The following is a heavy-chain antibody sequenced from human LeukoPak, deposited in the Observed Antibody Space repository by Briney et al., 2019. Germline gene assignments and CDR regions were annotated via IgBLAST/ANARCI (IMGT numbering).Heavy chain of an antibody. Sequence: SETLSLTCTVSGGSISNYYWSWIRQPPGKGLEWVGYIYYSGSTIYNPSLKSRVTISVVTSKNQFSLRLFSVTAADTAVYYCARAGRFPRLGMDVWGQGTTVTVSS. CDR3: ARAGRFPRLGMDV. D-gene: IGHD3-3*01. J-gene: IGHJ6*02. CDR1: GGSISNYY. CDR2: IYYSGST. V-gene: IGHV4-59*12.